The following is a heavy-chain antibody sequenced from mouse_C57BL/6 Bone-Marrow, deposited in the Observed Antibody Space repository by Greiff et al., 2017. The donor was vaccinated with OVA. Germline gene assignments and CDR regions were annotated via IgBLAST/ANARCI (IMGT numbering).Heavy chain of an antibody. Sequence: QVQLQQPGAELVMPGVSVKLSCTASGYTFISYWMPWVKQRPGQGLEWIGELDTSDSYINYNQKFKGKSTLPVDKSSSTAYMQLIILTSEDSAFYYCAKYGTYLYRYLHVWGTGTTVTVSS. CDR3: AKYGTYLYRYLHV. CDR1: GYTFISYW. D-gene: IGHD5-1*01. V-gene: IGHV1-69*01. J-gene: IGHJ1*03. CDR2: LDTSDSYI.